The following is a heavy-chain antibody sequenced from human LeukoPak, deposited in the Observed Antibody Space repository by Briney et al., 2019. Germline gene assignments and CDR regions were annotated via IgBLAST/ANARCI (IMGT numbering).Heavy chain of an antibody. CDR2: ISGSGGTT. V-gene: IGHV3-23*01. CDR1: ELTFGTYA. CDR3: GRRGGTWPKYYFDY. Sequence: GGSLRLSCAASELTFGTYAMNWVRQAPGKGLEWVSDISGSGGTTYYADSVKGRFTISRDNSKNTLYLQMNSLRAEDTAVYYCGRRGGTWPKYYFDYWGQGSLVTVSS. J-gene: IGHJ4*02. D-gene: IGHD3-10*01.